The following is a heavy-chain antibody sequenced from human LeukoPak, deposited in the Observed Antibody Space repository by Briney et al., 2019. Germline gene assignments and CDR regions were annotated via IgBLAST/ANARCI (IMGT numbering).Heavy chain of an antibody. CDR2: IRSKAYGGTT. V-gene: IGHV3-49*04. Sequence: GGSLRLSCTASGFTFGDYAMSWVRQAPGKGLEWVGFIRSKAYGGTTEYAASVKGRFTISRDDSKSIAYLQMNSLKTEDTAVYYCTINPWGDGYSSLDYWGQGTLVTVSS. J-gene: IGHJ4*02. CDR1: GFTFGDYA. D-gene: IGHD5-24*01. CDR3: TINPWGDGYSSLDY.